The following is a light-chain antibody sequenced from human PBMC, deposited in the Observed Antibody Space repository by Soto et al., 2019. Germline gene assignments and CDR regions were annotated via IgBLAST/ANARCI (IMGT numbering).Light chain of an antibody. J-gene: IGLJ1*01. V-gene: IGLV2-8*01. CDR3: SSYAGSSNV. CDR2: EVT. Sequence: QSALTQPPSASGSPGQSVAISCTGTSSDVGGYNYVSWYQQHPGKAPKLMIYEVTKRPSGVPDRFSGSKSGSTASLTVSGLQPEDEADYYCSSYAGSSNVFGTGTKLTVL. CDR1: SSDVGGYNY.